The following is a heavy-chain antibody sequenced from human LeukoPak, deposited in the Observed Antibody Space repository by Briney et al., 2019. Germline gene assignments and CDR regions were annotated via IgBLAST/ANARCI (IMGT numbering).Heavy chain of an antibody. J-gene: IGHJ4*02. CDR2: ISGSGGST. Sequence: GSLRLSCAASGSTFSSDAMSWVRQAPGKGLEWVSAISGSGGSTYYADSVKGRFTISRDNSKNTLYLQMNSLRAEDTAVYYCAKVFEDIVVVVAAIFDYWGQGTLVTVSS. D-gene: IGHD2-15*01. CDR1: GSTFSSDA. V-gene: IGHV3-23*01. CDR3: AKVFEDIVVVVAAIFDY.